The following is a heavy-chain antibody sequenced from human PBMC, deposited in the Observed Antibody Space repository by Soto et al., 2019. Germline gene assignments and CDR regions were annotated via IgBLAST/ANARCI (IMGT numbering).Heavy chain of an antibody. V-gene: IGHV1-18*01. CDR1: GYTFTSYG. J-gene: IGHJ4*02. Sequence: QIKLAQSGGEMKKPGASVKVSCKASGYTFTSYGISWVRQAPGQGLEWVGWISAHNGDTRYAQNLQGRITMTTDTFTNTAYIELTSLTSDDTAVYYGARDWSRYYDSSGLMWFYWGQVTLVTVSS. D-gene: IGHD3-22*01. CDR3: ARDWSRYYDSSGLMWFY. CDR2: ISAHNGDT.